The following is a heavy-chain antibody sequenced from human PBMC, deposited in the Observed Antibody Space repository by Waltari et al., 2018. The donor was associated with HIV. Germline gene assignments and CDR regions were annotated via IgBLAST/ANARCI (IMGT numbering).Heavy chain of an antibody. Sequence: EVQLVESGGGLAQPGRSLRLSCLGSGFNFAAYSVSWVRQAPGKRLEWVGFIRSKPHGGTTEYAASVKGRFSISRDESNNIAYLQMNSLTVEDTAVYYCIRNQVFYFDYWGQGALVTVSS. CDR2: IRSKPHGGTT. J-gene: IGHJ4*02. V-gene: IGHV3-49*04. D-gene: IGHD3-10*01. CDR3: IRNQVFYFDY. CDR1: GFNFAAYS.